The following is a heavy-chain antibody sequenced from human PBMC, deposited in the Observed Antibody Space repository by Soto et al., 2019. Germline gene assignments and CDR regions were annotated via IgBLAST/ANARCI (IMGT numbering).Heavy chain of an antibody. D-gene: IGHD4-17*01. CDR1: GGSISSSSYY. J-gene: IGHJ5*02. V-gene: IGHV4-39*01. CDR2: IYYSGST. Sequence: SETLSLTCTVSGGSISSSSYYWGWIRQPPGKGLEWIGSIYYSGSTYYNPSLKSRVTISVDTSKNQFSLKLSSVTAADTAVYYCARQGYGDYGTFNWFDPWGQGTLVTVSS. CDR3: ARQGYGDYGTFNWFDP.